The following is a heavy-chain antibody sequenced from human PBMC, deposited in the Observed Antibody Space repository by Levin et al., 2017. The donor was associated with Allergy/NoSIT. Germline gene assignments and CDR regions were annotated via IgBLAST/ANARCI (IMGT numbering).Heavy chain of an antibody. Sequence: KPSETLSLTCTVSGGSISSGGYYWSWIRQHPGKGLEWIGYIYYSGSTYYNPSLKSRVTISVDTSKNQFSLKLSSVTAADTAVYYCARESPWFGESRPFDYWGQGTLVTVSS. J-gene: IGHJ4*02. D-gene: IGHD3-10*01. CDR2: IYYSGST. V-gene: IGHV4-31*03. CDR3: ARESPWFGESRPFDY. CDR1: GGSISSGGYY.